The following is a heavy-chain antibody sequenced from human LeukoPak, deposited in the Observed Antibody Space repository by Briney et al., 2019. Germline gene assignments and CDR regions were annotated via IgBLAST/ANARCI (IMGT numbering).Heavy chain of an antibody. D-gene: IGHD6-19*01. CDR2: IRYDASNK. V-gene: IGHV3-30*02. CDR3: ARERTSSGWYRFVDY. Sequence: GGSLRLSCAASGFTFSSYEMNWVRQAPGKGLEWVAFIRYDASNKYYADSVKGRFTISRDNSKNTLYLQMNSLRVEDTAVYYCARERTSSGWYRFVDYWGQGTLVTVSS. J-gene: IGHJ4*02. CDR1: GFTFSSYE.